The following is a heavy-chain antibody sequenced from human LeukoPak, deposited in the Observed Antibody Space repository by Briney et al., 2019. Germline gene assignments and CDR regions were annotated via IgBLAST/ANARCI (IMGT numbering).Heavy chain of an antibody. CDR2: ISSSSSYT. CDR3: AKSRMSTIFGVVTY. CDR1: GFTFSSYS. J-gene: IGHJ4*02. D-gene: IGHD3-3*01. V-gene: IGHV3-21*04. Sequence: GGSLRLSCAASGFTFSSYSMNWVRQAPGKGLEWVSSISSSSSYTYYADSVKGRFTISRDNSKNTLYLQMNSLRAEDTAVCYCAKSRMSTIFGVVTYWGQGTLVTVSS.